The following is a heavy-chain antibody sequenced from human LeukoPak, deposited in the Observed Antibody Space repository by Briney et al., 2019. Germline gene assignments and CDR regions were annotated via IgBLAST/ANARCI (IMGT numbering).Heavy chain of an antibody. Sequence: SETLSLTCAVYGGSFSGYYWSWIRQPPGKGLEWIGEINHSGSTNYNPSLKSRVTISVDTSKHQFSLKLSSVTAADTAVYYCARGRPRNIAAAGTNWFDPWGQGTLVTVSS. D-gene: IGHD6-13*01. CDR1: GGSFSGYY. V-gene: IGHV4-34*01. J-gene: IGHJ5*02. CDR2: INHSGST. CDR3: ARGRPRNIAAAGTNWFDP.